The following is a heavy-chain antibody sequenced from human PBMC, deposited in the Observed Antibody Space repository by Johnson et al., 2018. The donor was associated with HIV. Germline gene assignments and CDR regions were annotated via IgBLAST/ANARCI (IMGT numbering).Heavy chain of an antibody. Sequence: VQLVESGGGVVQPGRSLRLSCAASGFTFSSYAMSWVRQAPGKGLELVSSISGGSTYYADSVKGRFTISRDNSKNTLFLQMNSLRADDTAMYYCATSTASDALDIWGQGTMVTVSS. CDR3: ATSTASDALDI. CDR1: GFTFSSYA. D-gene: IGHD1-1*01. J-gene: IGHJ3*02. V-gene: IGHV3-23*04. CDR2: ISGGST.